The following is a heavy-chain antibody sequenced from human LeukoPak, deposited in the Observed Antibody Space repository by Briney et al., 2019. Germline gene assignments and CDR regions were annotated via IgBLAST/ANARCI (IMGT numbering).Heavy chain of an antibody. CDR2: ISGSGGST. CDR1: GFTFSSYA. CDR3: AKDIRFLEWSPFDY. V-gene: IGHV3-23*01. D-gene: IGHD3-3*01. Sequence: GGSLRLSYAASGFTFSSYAMSWVRQAPGKGLEWVSAISGSGGSTYYADSVKGRFTISRDNSKNTLYLQMNSLRAEDTAVYYCAKDIRFLEWSPFDYWGQGTLVTVSS. J-gene: IGHJ4*02.